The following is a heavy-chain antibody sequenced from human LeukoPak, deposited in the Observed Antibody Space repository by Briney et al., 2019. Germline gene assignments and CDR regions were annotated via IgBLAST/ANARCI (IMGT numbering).Heavy chain of an antibody. Sequence: GGSLRLSCAASGFTFSSYAMSWVRQAPGKGLDGFSAIIGSGGSTYSAHSVKGRFTISRENSKNTLYLQMDSLRAEDTAVYYCAKTGEAWGNLDYYYMDVWGKGTTVTVSS. D-gene: IGHD7-27*01. V-gene: IGHV3-23*01. CDR1: GFTFSSYA. J-gene: IGHJ6*03. CDR3: AKTGEAWGNLDYYYMDV. CDR2: IIGSGGST.